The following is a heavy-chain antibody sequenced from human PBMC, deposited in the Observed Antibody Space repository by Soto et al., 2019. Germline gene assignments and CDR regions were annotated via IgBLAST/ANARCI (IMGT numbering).Heavy chain of an antibody. CDR3: AREVESATSIVATRADY. J-gene: IGHJ4*02. D-gene: IGHD5-12*01. CDR1: GFTFSSYS. CDR2: ISSSSSYI. V-gene: IGHV3-21*01. Sequence: EVQLVESGGGLVKPGGSLRLSCAASGFTFSSYSMNWVRQAPGKGLEWVSSISSSSSYIYYADSVKGRFTISRDNAKKPHDTQRNNLRAEDTVVYYGAREVESATSIVATRADYWGQVTLVTVAS.